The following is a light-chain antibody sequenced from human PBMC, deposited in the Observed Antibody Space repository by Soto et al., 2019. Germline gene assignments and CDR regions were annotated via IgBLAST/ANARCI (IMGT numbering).Light chain of an antibody. CDR3: QQYGSSPPLT. Sequence: EIVLTQSPGTLSLSPGERATLSCRASQSVSSSYLAWYQQKPGQAPRLLIYGASSRATGIPDRFSGSGSGTDCTLTISRREPEDFAVYYCQQYGSSPPLTFGGGTKVEIK. CDR1: QSVSSSY. CDR2: GAS. J-gene: IGKJ4*01. V-gene: IGKV3-20*01.